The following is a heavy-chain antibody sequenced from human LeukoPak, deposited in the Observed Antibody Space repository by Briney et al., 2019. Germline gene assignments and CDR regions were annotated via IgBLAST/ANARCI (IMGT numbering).Heavy chain of an antibody. CDR2: ISSSNSYI. CDR1: GFTFSSYS. V-gene: IGHV3-21*01. D-gene: IGHD3-22*01. CDR3: ARVGDYYDSSGYDY. J-gene: IGHJ4*02. Sequence: GGSLRLSCAASGFTFSSYSMNWVRQAPGKGLEWVSSISSSNSYIYYADSVKGRFTISRDNAKNPLYLQMNSLRAEDTAVYYCARVGDYYDSSGYDYWGQGTLVTVSS.